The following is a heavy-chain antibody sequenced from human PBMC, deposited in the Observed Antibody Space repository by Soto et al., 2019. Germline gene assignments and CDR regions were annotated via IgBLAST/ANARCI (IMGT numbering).Heavy chain of an antibody. D-gene: IGHD3-16*01. Sequence: DVQLVESGGGLVQPGGSLRLSCTASGFTFSSRAMNWVRQFPGRGLEWVSYISSSGSNIDYADSVKGRFTVSRDNAKNSLYLQMNTLRDEDTAVYYCASDRSLGSNWYYYLESWGQGTLVTVSS. CDR3: ASDRSLGSNWYYYLES. V-gene: IGHV3-48*02. CDR2: ISSSGSNI. J-gene: IGHJ4*02. CDR1: GFTFSSRA.